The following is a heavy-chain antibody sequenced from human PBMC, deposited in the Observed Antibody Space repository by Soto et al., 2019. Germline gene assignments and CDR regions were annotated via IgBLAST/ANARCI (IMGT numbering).Heavy chain of an antibody. V-gene: IGHV5-51*01. Sequence: GESLKISCPLSGYTFSHFSIGWVRQLPGQGLEWMGIIYPGDHETRYSPSFLGKVTISAEKSINTAYLQWSSLEASDSAFYFCARSPRSSPYFDGWGQGDRVTVSA. J-gene: IGHJ4*02. D-gene: IGHD6-13*01. CDR1: GYTFSHFS. CDR3: ARSPRSSPYFDG. CDR2: IYPGDHET.